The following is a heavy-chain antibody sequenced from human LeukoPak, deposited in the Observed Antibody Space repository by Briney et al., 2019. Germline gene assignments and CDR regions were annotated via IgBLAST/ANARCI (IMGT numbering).Heavy chain of an antibody. CDR1: GYNFTNDW. V-gene: IGHV5-51*01. CDR3: ARMTSDWYLDY. D-gene: IGHD6-19*01. CDR2: IYPGDYDS. Sequence: GGSLKISCKGSGYNFTNDWIAWVRQMPGRGLEWMGIIYPGDYDSRYSLSFEGQVTISADKSISTAYLRWSSLKASDTAMYYCARMTSDWYLDYWGQGTLVTVSS. J-gene: IGHJ4*02.